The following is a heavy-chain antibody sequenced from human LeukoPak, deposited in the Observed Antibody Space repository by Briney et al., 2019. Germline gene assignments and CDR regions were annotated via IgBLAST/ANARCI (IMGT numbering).Heavy chain of an antibody. CDR1: GGSISSSSYY. CDR2: IYYSGST. CDR3: ARALSGYYTVDFNNWFDP. D-gene: IGHD3-3*01. J-gene: IGHJ5*02. Sequence: PSETLSLTCTVSGGSISSSSYYWGWIRQPPGKGLEWIGSIYYSGSTYYNPSLKSRVTMSVDTSKNQFSLKLSSVTAADTAVYYCARALSGYYTVDFNNWFDPWGQGTLVTVSS. V-gene: IGHV4-39*07.